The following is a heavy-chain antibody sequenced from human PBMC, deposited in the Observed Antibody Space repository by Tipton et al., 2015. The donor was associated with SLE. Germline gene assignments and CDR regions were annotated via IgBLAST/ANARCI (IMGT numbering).Heavy chain of an antibody. Sequence: TLSLTCAVYGGSFSDYYWTWIRQSPGKGLEWTGSLYDSGSTYYNPSLKSRVTISVDTSKNQFSLKLRSVTAADTAVYYCARDSPPLFHQFGAYDIWGQGTMVTVSS. D-gene: IGHD2-21*01. CDR1: GGSFSDYY. CDR3: ARDSPPLFHQFGAYDI. J-gene: IGHJ3*02. CDR2: LYDSGST. V-gene: IGHV4-34*11.